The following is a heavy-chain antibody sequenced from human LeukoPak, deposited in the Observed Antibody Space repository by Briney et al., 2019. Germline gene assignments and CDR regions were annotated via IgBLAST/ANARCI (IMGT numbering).Heavy chain of an antibody. CDR1: GYTFTGYY. CDR2: INPNSGGT. J-gene: IGHJ4*02. D-gene: IGHD6-6*01. Sequence: ASVKVSCKASGYTFTGYYMHWVRQAPGQGLEWMGWINPNSGGTNYAQKFQGRVTMTRDTSISTAYMELSRLRSDDTAVYYCARNEKYSSSSMVDYWGQGTLVTVSS. CDR3: ARNEKYSSSSMVDY. V-gene: IGHV1-2*02.